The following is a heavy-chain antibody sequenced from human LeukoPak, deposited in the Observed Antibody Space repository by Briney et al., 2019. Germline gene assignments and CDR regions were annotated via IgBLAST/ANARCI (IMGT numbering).Heavy chain of an antibody. CDR2: ISYDGSNK. V-gene: IGHV3-30*18. CDR1: GFTFSSYG. D-gene: IGHD3-22*01. CDR3: AKVYDSSGYYYVTHDYFDY. Sequence: GGSLRLSCAASGFTFSSYGMHWVRQAPGKGLEWVAVISYDGSNKYYADSVRGRFTISRDNSENTLYLQMNSLRAEDTAVYYCAKVYDSSGYYYVTHDYFDYWGQGTLVTVSS. J-gene: IGHJ4*02.